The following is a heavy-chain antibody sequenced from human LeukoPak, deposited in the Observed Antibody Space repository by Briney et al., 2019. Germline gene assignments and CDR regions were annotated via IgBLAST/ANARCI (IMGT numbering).Heavy chain of an antibody. J-gene: IGHJ4*02. CDR3: ARSVDTAMVFVY. D-gene: IGHD5-18*01. CDR2: IYHSGST. CDR1: GGSISSYY. Sequence: SETLSLTCTVSGGSISSYYWSWVRQPPGKGLEWIGEIYHSGSTNYNPSLKSRVTISVDKSKNQFSLKLSSVTAADTAVYYCARSVDTAMVFVYWGQGTLVTVSS. V-gene: IGHV4-4*02.